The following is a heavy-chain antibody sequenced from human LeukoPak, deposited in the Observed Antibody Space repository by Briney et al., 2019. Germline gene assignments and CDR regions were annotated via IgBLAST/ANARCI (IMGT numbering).Heavy chain of an antibody. J-gene: IGHJ5*02. V-gene: IGHV3-23*01. CDR1: GFTFSIYG. CDR3: AKVRGGSYPNWFDP. CDR2: ICGSGCGGTT. D-gene: IGHD1-26*01. Sequence: PGGSLRLSCAVSGFTFSIYGMTWVRQAPGKGLEWVSAICGSGCGGTTYYADSVKGRFTVSRDNSKNTLYLQMNSLTAEDTAVYYCAKVRGGSYPNWFDPWGQGTLVTVSS.